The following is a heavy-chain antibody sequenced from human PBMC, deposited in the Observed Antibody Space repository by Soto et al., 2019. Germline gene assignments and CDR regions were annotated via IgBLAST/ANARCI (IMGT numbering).Heavy chain of an antibody. V-gene: IGHV4-30-4*01. D-gene: IGHD3-22*01. CDR2: VYYSGTT. J-gene: IGHJ2*01. CDR1: GASINNNDYY. CDR3: ARMSYFYDKWYFDL. Sequence: SSETLSLTCTVSGASINNNDYYWSWILQTPGKGLEWIGYVYYSGTTDYIPSLKSRLSMSIDKSQNQFTLKLNSVTAADTATYYCARMSYFYDKWYFDLWGRGTLVTVSS.